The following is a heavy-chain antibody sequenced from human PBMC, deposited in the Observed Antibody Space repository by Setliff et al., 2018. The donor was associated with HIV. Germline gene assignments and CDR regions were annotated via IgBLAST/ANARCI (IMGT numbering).Heavy chain of an antibody. CDR3: ARHRDYGPHYYYYMDV. D-gene: IGHD4-17*01. Sequence: PLETLSLTCTVSGGSISNYYWAWIRQPAGKGLEWIGRIYSSGSTDYNPSLKSRVSISVDTSKNQFSLKLSSVTAADTAMYYCARHRDYGPHYYYYMDVWGKGTTVTVSS. CDR2: IYSSGST. V-gene: IGHV4-59*05. J-gene: IGHJ6*03. CDR1: GGSISNYY.